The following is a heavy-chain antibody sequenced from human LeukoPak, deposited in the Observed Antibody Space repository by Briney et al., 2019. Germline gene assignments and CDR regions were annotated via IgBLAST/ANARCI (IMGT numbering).Heavy chain of an antibody. CDR3: ARLIAAAGRDWFDP. CDR2: IYWDDDK. Sequence: SGPTLVKPTQTLTLTCTFSGFSLSTSGVGAGWIRQPPGKALEWLALIYWDDDKRYSPSLKSRLTITKDTSKNQVVLTMTNMGPVDTATYYCARLIAAAGRDWFDPWGQGTLVTVSS. D-gene: IGHD6-13*01. V-gene: IGHV2-5*02. CDR1: GFSLSTSGVG. J-gene: IGHJ5*02.